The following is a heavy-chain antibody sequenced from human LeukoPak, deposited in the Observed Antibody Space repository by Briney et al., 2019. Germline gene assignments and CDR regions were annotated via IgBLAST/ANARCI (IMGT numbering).Heavy chain of an antibody. Sequence: GASVKVSCKASGGTFSSYAISWVRQAPGQGLEWMGGIIPIFGTANYAQKFQGRVTITADESTSTAYMELSSLRSEDTAVYYCAISLAAAGVYYFDYWDQGTLVTVSS. CDR2: IIPIFGTA. J-gene: IGHJ4*02. CDR3: AISLAAAGVYYFDY. CDR1: GGTFSSYA. V-gene: IGHV1-69*13. D-gene: IGHD6-13*01.